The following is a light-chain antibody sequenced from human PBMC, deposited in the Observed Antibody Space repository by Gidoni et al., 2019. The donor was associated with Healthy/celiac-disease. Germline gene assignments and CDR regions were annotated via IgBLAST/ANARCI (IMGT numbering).Light chain of an antibody. V-gene: IGKV1-39*01. Sequence: DIQMTQSPSSLSASAGDRVTITCRASQSISSFLNWYRQNPGKAPKLLIYSASSLQSGVPSRFSGSGSGTDFSLTISSLQPEDFATYYCQQSFTTVKTFGQGTKVEIK. J-gene: IGKJ1*01. CDR3: QQSFTTVKT. CDR2: SAS. CDR1: QSISSF.